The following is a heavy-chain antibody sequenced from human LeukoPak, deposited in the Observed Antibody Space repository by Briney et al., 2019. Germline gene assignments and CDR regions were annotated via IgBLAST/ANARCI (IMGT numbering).Heavy chain of an antibody. D-gene: IGHD5-24*01. CDR2: INHSGST. J-gene: IGHJ4*02. CDR3: ARVSRDGYNYRFDY. CDR1: GGSFSGYY. V-gene: IGHV4-34*01. Sequence: SETLSLTCAVYGGSFSGYYWSWIRQPPGKGLEWIGEINHSGSTNYNPSLKSRVTISVDTSKNQFSLKLSSVTAADTAVYYCARVSRDGYNYRFDYWGQGTLVTVSS.